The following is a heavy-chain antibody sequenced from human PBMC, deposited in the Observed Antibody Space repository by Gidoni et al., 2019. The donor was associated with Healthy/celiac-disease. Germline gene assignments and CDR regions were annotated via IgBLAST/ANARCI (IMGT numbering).Heavy chain of an antibody. J-gene: IGHJ3*02. CDR1: GFPFDDYA. CDR3: AKSGAYDSSGYCQSCAFDI. V-gene: IGHV3-9*01. CDR2: ISWNSGSI. Sequence: EVQLVESGGGLVQPGRSLRLSCAASGFPFDDYAIHWVRPAPGKGLELVSGISWNSGSIGYADSVKGRFTISRDNAKNSLYLQMNSLRAEETALYYCAKSGAYDSSGYCQSCAFDIWGQGTMVTVSS. D-gene: IGHD3-22*01.